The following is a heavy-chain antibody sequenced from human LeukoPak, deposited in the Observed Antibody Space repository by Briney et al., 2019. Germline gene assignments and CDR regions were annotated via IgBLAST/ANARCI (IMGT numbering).Heavy chain of an antibody. V-gene: IGHV4-34*01. CDR3: ARRGPYFAAAVGTMLWFDP. CDR2: INHSGST. CDR1: GGSFSGYY. Sequence: SETLSLTCAVYGGSFSGYYWSWIRQPPGKGLEWIGEINHSGSTNYNPSLKSRVTISVDTSKNQFSLKLSSVTAADTAVYYCARRGPYFAAAVGTMLWFDPWGQGSLVTVSS. D-gene: IGHD6-13*01. J-gene: IGHJ5*02.